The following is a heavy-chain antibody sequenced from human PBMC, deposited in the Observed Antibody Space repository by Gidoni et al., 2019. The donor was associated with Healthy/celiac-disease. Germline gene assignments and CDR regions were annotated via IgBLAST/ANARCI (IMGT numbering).Heavy chain of an antibody. CDR1: GFTFSSYA. CDR3: ARSRFLEWLCGMDV. CDR2: IQYDGSNK. D-gene: IGHD3-3*01. Sequence: QVQLVESRGGVVQPGRSLRLSCAASGFTFSSYAMHWVRQAPGKGLEWVAVIQYDGSNKYYADSVESRFTISRDNSKNTLYLQMNSRRAEDTAVYYCARSRFLEWLCGMDVWGQGTTVTVSS. J-gene: IGHJ6*02. V-gene: IGHV3-30-3*01.